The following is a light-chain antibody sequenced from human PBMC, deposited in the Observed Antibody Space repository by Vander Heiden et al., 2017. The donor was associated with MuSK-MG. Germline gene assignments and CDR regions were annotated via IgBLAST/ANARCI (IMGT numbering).Light chain of an antibody. CDR3: QVWDSDSDHPV. J-gene: IGLJ1*01. Sequence: SYVLTQPPSVSVAPGETARITWGGDNIGGKSVHWYQQKPGQAPVLVIYYDNERPSGIPERFSGSNSGDTATLTISRVDAGDEADYYCQVWDSDSDHPVFGAGTKVTAL. CDR2: YDN. V-gene: IGLV3-21*04. CDR1: NIGGKS.